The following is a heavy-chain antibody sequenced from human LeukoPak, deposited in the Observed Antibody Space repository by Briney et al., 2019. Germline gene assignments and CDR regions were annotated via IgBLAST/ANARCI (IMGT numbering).Heavy chain of an antibody. CDR3: ASENYYDSSGYYAYNY. Sequence: ASVKVSFKASGYTSTGYYMHWVRQAPGQGLEWMGWINPNSGGTNYAQKFQGRVTVTRDTSISTAYMELSRLRSDDTAVYYCASENYYDSSGYYAYNYRGQGTLVTVSS. V-gene: IGHV1-2*02. CDR1: GYTSTGYY. J-gene: IGHJ4*02. D-gene: IGHD3-22*01. CDR2: INPNSGGT.